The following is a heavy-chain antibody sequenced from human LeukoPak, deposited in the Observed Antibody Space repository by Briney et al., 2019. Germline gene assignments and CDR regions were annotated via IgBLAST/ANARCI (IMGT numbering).Heavy chain of an antibody. V-gene: IGHV1-24*01. CDR3: ATDRSSGWYKSFDY. Sequence: ASVKVSCKVSGCTLTELSMHWVRQAPGKGLEWMGGFDPEDGETIYAQKFQGRVTMTEDTSTDTAYMELSSLRSEDTAVYYCATDRSSGWYKSFDYWGQGTLVTVSS. D-gene: IGHD6-19*01. CDR1: GCTLTELS. J-gene: IGHJ4*02. CDR2: FDPEDGET.